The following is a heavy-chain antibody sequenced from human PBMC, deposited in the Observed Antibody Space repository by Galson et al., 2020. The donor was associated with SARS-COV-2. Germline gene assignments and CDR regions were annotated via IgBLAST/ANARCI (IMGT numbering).Heavy chain of an antibody. CDR2: INLNSRGA. CDR1: GYTFTDYY. V-gene: IGHV1-2*02. CDR3: ARGGGKWLLTLEDAFDI. Sequence: ASVKVSCKASGYTFTDYYIHWVRQAPGQGPEWMGWINLNSRGANFAQKFRGRVTFTRDTSITTAYMELNRLTSDGTALYYCARGGGKWLLTLEDAFDIWGQGTMVTVSS. J-gene: IGHJ3*02. D-gene: IGHD3-16*01.